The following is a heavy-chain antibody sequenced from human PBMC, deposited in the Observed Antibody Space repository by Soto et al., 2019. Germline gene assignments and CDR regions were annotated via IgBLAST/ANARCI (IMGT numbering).Heavy chain of an antibody. D-gene: IGHD3-22*01. CDR3: ARDKTSYYDVSGIFDI. J-gene: IGHJ3*02. CDR2: IYSGGRT. Sequence: EVQLVESGGGLIQPGGSLRLSCAASGFNVSTNYMTWVRQAPGKGLEWVSVIYSGGRTYYADSVKGRFTSSRDNSKNTLYLQMNSLRAEDTALYYCARDKTSYYDVSGIFDIWGQGTMVTVSS. V-gene: IGHV3-53*01. CDR1: GFNVSTNY.